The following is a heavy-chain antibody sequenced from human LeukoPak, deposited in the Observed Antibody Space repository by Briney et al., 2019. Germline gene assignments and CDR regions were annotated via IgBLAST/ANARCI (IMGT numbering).Heavy chain of an antibody. D-gene: IGHD2-2*01. V-gene: IGHV3-11*04. Sequence: GGSLRLSCAASGFTFSDYYMSWIRQAPGKGLEWVSYISSSGSTIYYADSVKGRFTISRDNAKNSLYLQMNSLRAEDTAVYYCARAGYCSSTSCSYYYYMDVWGEGTTVTVSS. CDR2: ISSSGSTI. J-gene: IGHJ6*03. CDR1: GFTFSDYY. CDR3: ARAGYCSSTSCSYYYYMDV.